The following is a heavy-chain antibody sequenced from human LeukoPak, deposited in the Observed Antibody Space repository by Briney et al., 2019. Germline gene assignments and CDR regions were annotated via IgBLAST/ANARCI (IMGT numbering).Heavy chain of an antibody. D-gene: IGHD2-2*01. Sequence: GGSLRLSCAASGFTFSSYAMHWVRQAPGKGLEWVAVISYDGSNKYYADSVKGRFTISRDNSKNTLYLQMNSLRAEDTAVYYCAKDPGYCSSTSCSHYYYYGVDVWGQGTTVTVSS. CDR1: GFTFSSYA. V-gene: IGHV3-30-3*01. CDR2: ISYDGSNK. CDR3: AKDPGYCSSTSCSHYYYYGVDV. J-gene: IGHJ6*02.